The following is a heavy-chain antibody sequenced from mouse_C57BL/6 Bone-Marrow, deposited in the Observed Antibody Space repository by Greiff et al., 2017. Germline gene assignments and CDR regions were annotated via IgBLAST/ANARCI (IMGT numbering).Heavy chain of an antibody. CDR2: IHPNSGST. CDR1: GYTFTSYW. Sequence: QVQLQQPGAELVKPGASVKLSCKASGYTFTSYWMHWVKQRPGQGLEWIGMIHPNSGSTNYNEKFKSKATLTVDKSSSTAYMQLSSLTSEDSAVYYCAIPLDSNCPFAYWGQGTLVTVSA. J-gene: IGHJ3*01. V-gene: IGHV1-64*01. CDR3: AIPLDSNCPFAY. D-gene: IGHD2-5*01.